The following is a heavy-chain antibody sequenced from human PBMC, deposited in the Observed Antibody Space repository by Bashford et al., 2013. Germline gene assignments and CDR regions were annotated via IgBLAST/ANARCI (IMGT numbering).Heavy chain of an antibody. CDR3: ARDSTYSSASFDY. Sequence: ASVKVSCKASGYTFTSYAMHWVRQAPGQRLEWMGWINAGNGNTKYSQKLQGRVTMTTDTSTSTAYMELRSLRSDDTAVYYCARDSTYSSASFDYWGQGTLVTVSS. D-gene: IGHD6-25*01. J-gene: IGHJ4*02. CDR1: GYTFTSYA. V-gene: IGHV1-3*01. CDR2: INAGNGNT.